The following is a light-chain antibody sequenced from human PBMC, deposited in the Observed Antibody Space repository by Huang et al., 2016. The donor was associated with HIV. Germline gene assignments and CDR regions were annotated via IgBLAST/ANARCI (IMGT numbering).Light chain of an antibody. CDR3: QQYDNWPPWT. CDR1: QRVSSN. J-gene: IGKJ1*01. V-gene: IGKV3-15*01. CDR2: RAS. Sequence: VMTQSPATLSVSPGERATLSCRASQRVSSNLAWYQQKPGQSPRLLIYRASLRATGVPARVSGSGSGTEFTLTISSLQSEDFAVYYCQQYDNWPPWTFGQGTKVEIK.